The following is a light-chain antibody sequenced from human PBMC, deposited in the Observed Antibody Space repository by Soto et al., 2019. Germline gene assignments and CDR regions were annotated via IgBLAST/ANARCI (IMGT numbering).Light chain of an antibody. Sequence: DIVMTQSPDSVAVSLGERATINCKSSQSVLYISNNKNYLAWYQQKPGQPPKLLIYWASTRESGVPDRFSGSCAGTDFTLTISSLQAEDGAVYYCQQYYSTPPTFGQGTKVEIK. J-gene: IGKJ1*01. CDR3: QQYYSTPPT. CDR2: WAS. V-gene: IGKV4-1*01. CDR1: QSVLYISNNKNY.